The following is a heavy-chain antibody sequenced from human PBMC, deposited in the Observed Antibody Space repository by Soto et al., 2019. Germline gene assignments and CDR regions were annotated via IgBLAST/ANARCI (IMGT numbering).Heavy chain of an antibody. Sequence: EVQLVETGGGLIQPGGSLRLSCAASGFTVSSNYMSWVRQAPGKGLEWVSVIYSGGGTYYADSVKGRFTISRDNSKNTLYLQMNSLRAEDTAVYYCARGGFGGVIAPVNYWGQGTLVTVSS. V-gene: IGHV3-53*02. CDR1: GFTVSSNY. CDR2: IYSGGGT. D-gene: IGHD3-16*02. J-gene: IGHJ4*02. CDR3: ARGGFGGVIAPVNY.